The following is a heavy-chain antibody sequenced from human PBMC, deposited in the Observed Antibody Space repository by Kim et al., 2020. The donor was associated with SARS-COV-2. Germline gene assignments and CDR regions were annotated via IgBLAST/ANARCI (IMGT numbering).Heavy chain of an antibody. CDR3: TKEGATYYDPWSGYRFDY. V-gene: IGHV3-30*18. D-gene: IGHD3-3*01. CDR2: ISYDGSNK. CDR1: GFTFSDYG. Sequence: GGSLRLSCAASGFTFSDYGMHWVRQAPGKGLEWVAVISYDGSNKYYVDSVKGRFTISRDNSKNTLSLQMNSLRPEDTALYYCTKEGATYYDPWSGYRFDYWGQGALVTVSS. J-gene: IGHJ4*02.